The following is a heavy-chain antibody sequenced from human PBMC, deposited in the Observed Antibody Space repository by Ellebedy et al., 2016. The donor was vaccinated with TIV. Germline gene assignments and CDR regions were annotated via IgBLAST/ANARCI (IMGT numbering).Heavy chain of an antibody. CDR1: GFTFSTYW. V-gene: IGHV3-74*01. D-gene: IGHD3-10*01. Sequence: PGGSLRLSCAASGFTFSTYWMHWVRQAPGKGLMWVSRINTDGSSTGYADSVKGRFTISRDNAKNTLYLQMNGLRAEDTDVYYCAKVNWFGESRKTGDYWGQGTLVTVSS. CDR2: INTDGSST. CDR3: AKVNWFGESRKTGDY. J-gene: IGHJ4*02.